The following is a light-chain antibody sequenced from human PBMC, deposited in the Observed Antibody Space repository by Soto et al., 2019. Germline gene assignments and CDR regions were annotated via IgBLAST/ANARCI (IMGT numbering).Light chain of an antibody. Sequence: PRYSASLPCNPSQTVSITYLTWYQQKPGQAPRLLIYGASSRATGIPDRFSGCGSEKDLTDTSSRSGHEELAAYSCQESGSSAQVTVGGGTKVDIK. CDR2: GAS. V-gene: IGKV3-20*01. CDR1: QTVSITY. J-gene: IGKJ4*01. CDR3: QESGSSAQVT.